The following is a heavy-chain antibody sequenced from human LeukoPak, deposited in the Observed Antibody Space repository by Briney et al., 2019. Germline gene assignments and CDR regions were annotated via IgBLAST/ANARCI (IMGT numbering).Heavy chain of an antibody. J-gene: IGHJ3*02. V-gene: IGHV1-46*01. CDR2: INPSGGST. CDR1: GYTFTIYY. Sequence: EASVTVSFTASGYTFTIYYMHWVRQAPGQGLEWMGIINPSGGSTSYAQKFQGRVTMTRDTSTSTVYMELSSLRSEDTAVYYCAREVIAAPSQAFDIWGQGTMVTVSS. D-gene: IGHD6-13*01. CDR3: AREVIAAPSQAFDI.